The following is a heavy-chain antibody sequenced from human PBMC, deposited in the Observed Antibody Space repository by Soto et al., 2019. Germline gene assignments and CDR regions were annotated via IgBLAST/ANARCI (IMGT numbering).Heavy chain of an antibody. J-gene: IGHJ1*01. CDR1: GFTFSSYD. CDR2: IGTAGDT. Sequence: PSETLSLTCAASGFTFSSYDMHWVRQATGKGLEWVSAIGTAGDTYYPGSVKGRFTISRENAKNSLYLQMNSLRAEDTAVYYCARDRVSAVTTEYFQHWGQGTLVTVSS. CDR3: ARDRVSAVTTEYFQH. V-gene: IGHV3-13*01. D-gene: IGHD4-17*01.